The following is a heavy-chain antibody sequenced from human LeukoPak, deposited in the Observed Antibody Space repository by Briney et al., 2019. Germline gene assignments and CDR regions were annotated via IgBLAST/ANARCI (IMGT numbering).Heavy chain of an antibody. CDR1: GVSISSGGYY. J-gene: IGHJ4*02. V-gene: IGHV4-31*03. Sequence: SETLSLTCTVSGVSISSGGYYWTWIRQRPGEALEWIGYIYHSGNTYYNPSLMSRIVLSVDTSKSQFSLKVTSVTAADTASYYCARVRKLPLEWDLIDFWGQGTLVTVSS. CDR3: ARVRKLPLEWDLIDF. CDR2: IYHSGNT. D-gene: IGHD1-1*01.